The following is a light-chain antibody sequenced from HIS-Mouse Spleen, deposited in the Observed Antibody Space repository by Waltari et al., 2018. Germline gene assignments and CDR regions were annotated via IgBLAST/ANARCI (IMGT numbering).Light chain of an antibody. Sequence: EIVLTQSPATLSLSPGERATLSCRASQSVSSYLAWYQQKPGQAPRLLIYDASNRATCIPARFSGSGSGTDFTLTISSLEPEDFAVYYCQQRSNWPPGLTFGGGTK. CDR3: QQRSNWPPGLT. V-gene: IGKV3-11*01. CDR1: QSVSSY. J-gene: IGKJ4*01. CDR2: DAS.